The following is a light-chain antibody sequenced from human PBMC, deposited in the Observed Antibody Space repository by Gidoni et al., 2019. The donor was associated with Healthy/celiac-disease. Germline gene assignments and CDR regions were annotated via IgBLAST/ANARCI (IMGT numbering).Light chain of an antibody. CDR3: QQRSWGLT. J-gene: IGKJ4*01. V-gene: IGKV3-11*01. CDR1: QSVSSY. Sequence: EIVLTQSPATLSLSPGERATISCTASQSVSSYLAWYQQKPGQAPRLLIYDASNRATGIPARFSGSGSGTDFTLTISSLGPEDFAVYYCQQRSWGLTVGGGTKVEIK. CDR2: DAS.